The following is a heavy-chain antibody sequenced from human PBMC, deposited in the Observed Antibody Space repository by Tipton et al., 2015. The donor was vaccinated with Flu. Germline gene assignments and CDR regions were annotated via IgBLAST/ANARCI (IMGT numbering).Heavy chain of an antibody. Sequence: LRLFCTVSGGSISSSSYYWGWIRQPPGKGLEWIGSIYYSGSTYYNPSLKSRVTISVDTSKNQFSLKLSSVTAADTAVYYCARVGSGSYFHYYYGMDVWGQGTTVTVSS. D-gene: IGHD1-26*01. CDR2: IYYSGST. CDR1: GGSISSSSYY. J-gene: IGHJ6*02. CDR3: ARVGSGSYFHYYYGMDV. V-gene: IGHV4-39*07.